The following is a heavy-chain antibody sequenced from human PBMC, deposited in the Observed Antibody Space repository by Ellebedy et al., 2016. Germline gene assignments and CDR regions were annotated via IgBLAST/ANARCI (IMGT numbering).Heavy chain of an antibody. CDR2: IYYSGST. D-gene: IGHD6-6*01. Sequence: LRLXXTVSGCSISSGDYYWSWIRQPPGKGLEWIGYIYYSGSTYYNPSLKSRVTISVDTSKNQFSLKLSSVTAADTAVYYCARDKYYYYGMDVWGQGTTVTVSS. J-gene: IGHJ6*02. CDR1: GCSISSGDYY. V-gene: IGHV4-30-4*01. CDR3: ARDKYYYYGMDV.